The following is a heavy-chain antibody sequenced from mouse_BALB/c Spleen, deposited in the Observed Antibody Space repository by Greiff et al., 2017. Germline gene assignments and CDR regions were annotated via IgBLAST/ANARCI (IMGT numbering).Heavy chain of an antibody. D-gene: IGHD1-1*01. Sequence: QVQLQQSGAELVRPGVSVKISCKGSGYTFTDYAMHWVKQSHAKSLEWIGVISTYYGDASYNQKFKGKATMTVDKSSSTAYMELARLTSEDSAIYYCARKGGDYGSSYGYFDVWGAGTTVTVSS. V-gene: IGHV1S137*01. CDR2: ISTYYGDA. J-gene: IGHJ1*01. CDR3: ARKGGDYGSSYGYFDV. CDR1: GYTFTDYA.